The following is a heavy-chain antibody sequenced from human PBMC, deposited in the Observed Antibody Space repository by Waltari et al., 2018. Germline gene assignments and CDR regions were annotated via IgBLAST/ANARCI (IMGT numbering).Heavy chain of an antibody. D-gene: IGHD4-17*01. V-gene: IGHV3-23*01. CDR3: AKDQRSYGDFFFDY. CDR1: GFRFSSYS. J-gene: IGHJ4*02. CDR2: ISGGGDST. Sequence: EEHLLESGGDLVQPGGSLRLSCRAAGFRFSSYSMNWVRQAPGRGLEWVEAISGGGDSTNYAASVRGRWTISRDNSKNTLYLQMNFLRAEDTATYYCAKDQRSYGDFFFDYWGQGTPVTVSS.